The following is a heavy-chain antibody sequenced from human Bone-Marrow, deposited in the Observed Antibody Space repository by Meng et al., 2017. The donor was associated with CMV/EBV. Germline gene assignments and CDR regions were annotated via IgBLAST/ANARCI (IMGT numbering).Heavy chain of an antibody. J-gene: IGHJ4*02. Sequence: GSLRLSCRGSGFIFSSHAVHWVRQAPGGRLEWVAFMSSDGSSIHYAGSVRGRFSISRDNSKDTLYLQMSNLRVDDSAVYYCTRGTGPGSFLIDYWGQGALVTVSS. CDR3: TRGTGPGSFLIDY. D-gene: IGHD3-10*01. V-gene: IGHV3-30*04. CDR1: GFIFSSHA. CDR2: MSSDGSSI.